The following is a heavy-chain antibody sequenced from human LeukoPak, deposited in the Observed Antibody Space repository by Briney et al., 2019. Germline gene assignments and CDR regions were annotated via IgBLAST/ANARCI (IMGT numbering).Heavy chain of an antibody. D-gene: IGHD3-9*01. CDR1: GVSISSYY. J-gene: IGHJ5*02. V-gene: IGHV4-59*01. CDR2: IYYSGST. Sequence: PSETLSLTCTVSGVSISSYYWSWIRQPPGKGLEWIGYIYYSGSTNYNPSLKSRVTISVDTSKNQFSLKLSSVTAADTAVYYCARGILTGYSPLDWFDPWGQGTLVTVSS. CDR3: ARGILTGYSPLDWFDP.